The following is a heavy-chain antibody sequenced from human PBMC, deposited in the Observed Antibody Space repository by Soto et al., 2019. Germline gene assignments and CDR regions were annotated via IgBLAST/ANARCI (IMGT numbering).Heavy chain of an antibody. CDR3: ARDFGRYSSSYFDY. Sequence: VGSLRLSCAASGFTVSSNYMSWVRQAPGKGLEWVSVIYSGGSTYYADSVKGRFTISRDNSKNTQYLQMNSLRAEDTAVYYCARDFGRYSSSYFDYWGQGTLVTVSS. J-gene: IGHJ4*02. CDR1: GFTVSSNY. V-gene: IGHV3-66*01. CDR2: IYSGGST. D-gene: IGHD6-6*01.